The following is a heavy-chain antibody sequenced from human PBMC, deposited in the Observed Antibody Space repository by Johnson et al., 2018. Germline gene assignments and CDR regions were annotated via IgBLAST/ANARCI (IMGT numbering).Heavy chain of an antibody. V-gene: IGHV3-30*18. D-gene: IGHD6-6*01. CDR1: GFTFSSYA. J-gene: IGHJ6*02. Sequence: QVRLGQGGGGVVQHGRSLRLWCAASGFTFSSYAMHWVRQAPGKGLEWVAVISYDGSNKYYADPVKGRFTISRDNSKKTVYLQMNSLRAEDTAVYYCAKEHSSSSGMDVGGQGTTVTVSS. CDR2: ISYDGSNK. CDR3: AKEHSSSSGMDV.